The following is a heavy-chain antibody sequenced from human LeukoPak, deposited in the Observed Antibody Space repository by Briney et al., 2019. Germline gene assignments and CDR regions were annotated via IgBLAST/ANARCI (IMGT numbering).Heavy chain of an antibody. D-gene: IGHD3-10*01. CDR1: GGTFSSYA. CDR2: IIPIFGTA. V-gene: IGHV1-69*06. CDR3: ARFGPIYGSGSTLYDP. J-gene: IGHJ5*02. Sequence: GSSVKASCKASGGTFSSYAISWVRQAPGQGLEWMGGIIPIFGTANYAQKFQGRVTITADKSTSTAYMELSSLRSEDTAVYYCARFGPIYGSGSTLYDPWGQGTLVTVSS.